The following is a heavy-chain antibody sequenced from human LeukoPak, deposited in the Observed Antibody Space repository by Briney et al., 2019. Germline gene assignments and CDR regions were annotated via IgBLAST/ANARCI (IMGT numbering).Heavy chain of an antibody. V-gene: IGHV3-23*01. CDR3: AKNADRGAYCRGGSCYPYYYYYMDV. Sequence: SGGSLRLSCAASGFTFSSYSMNWVRQVPGKGLEWVSSISHTGGSPYYADSVKGRFTVSRDNSKNTLYLQMNSLTVEDTAIYYCAKNADRGAYCRGGSCYPYYYYYMDVWGTGTTVTISS. CDR1: GFTFSSYS. D-gene: IGHD2-15*01. J-gene: IGHJ6*03. CDR2: ISHTGGSP.